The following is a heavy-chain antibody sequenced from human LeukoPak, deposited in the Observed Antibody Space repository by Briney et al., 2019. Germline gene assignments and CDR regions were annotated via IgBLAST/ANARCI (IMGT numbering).Heavy chain of an antibody. D-gene: IGHD2-21*02. CDR1: GFTFSSYG. CDR3: ARALLVTANALDI. V-gene: IGHV3-21*01. CDR2: ISSSSTYI. J-gene: IGHJ3*02. Sequence: GGSLRLSCAASGFTFSSYGMNWVRQAPGKGLEWVSSISSSSTYIYYEDSVKGRFTISRDNAKNSLYLQMNSLRAEDTAVYYCARALLVTANALDIWGQGTMVTVS.